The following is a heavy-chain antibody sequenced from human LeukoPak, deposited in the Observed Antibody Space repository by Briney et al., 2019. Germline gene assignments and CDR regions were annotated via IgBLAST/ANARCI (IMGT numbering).Heavy chain of an antibody. J-gene: IGHJ4*02. CDR1: GYTFTGYY. CDR2: ISAYNGNT. Sequence: ASVKVSCKASGYTFTGYYMHWVRQAPGQGLEWMGWISAYNGNTNYAQKLQGRVTMTTDTSTSTAYMELRSLRSDDTAVYYCARDSGITMVRGVIVATNYFDDWGQGTLVTVSS. CDR3: ARDSGITMVRGVIVATNYFDD. V-gene: IGHV1-18*04. D-gene: IGHD3-10*01.